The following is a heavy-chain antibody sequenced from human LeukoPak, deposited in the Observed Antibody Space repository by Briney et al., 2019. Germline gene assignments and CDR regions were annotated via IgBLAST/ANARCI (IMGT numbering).Heavy chain of an antibody. V-gene: IGHV3-48*02. CDR3: ARVNGSGRYPSDY. J-gene: IGHJ4*02. CDR1: GFTFSSYS. Sequence: GGSLRLSCAASGFTFSSYSMNWVRQAPGKGLEWVSYISSSSSTIYYADSVKGRFTISGGNAKNSLYLQMNSLRDEDTAVYYCARVNGSGRYPSDYWGQGTLVTVSS. D-gene: IGHD3-10*01. CDR2: ISSSSSTI.